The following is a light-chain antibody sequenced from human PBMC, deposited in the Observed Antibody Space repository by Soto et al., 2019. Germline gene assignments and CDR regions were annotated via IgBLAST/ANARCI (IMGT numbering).Light chain of an antibody. J-gene: IGLJ2*01. V-gene: IGLV8-61*01. Sequence: QTVVTQEPSFSVSPGGTVTLTCGLSSGSVSTSYYPSWYQQTPGQAPRTLIYSTNTRSSGVPDRFSGSILGNKAALTITGAQEDDESDYSCVLYMGSGIWVFGGGTKLTVL. CDR1: SGSVSTSYY. CDR2: STN. CDR3: VLYMGSGIWV.